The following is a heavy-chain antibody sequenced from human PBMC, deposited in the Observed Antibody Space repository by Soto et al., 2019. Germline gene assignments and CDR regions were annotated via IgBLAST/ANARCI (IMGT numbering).Heavy chain of an antibody. CDR1: GGSISSSSYY. V-gene: IGHV4-39*01. CDR3: SRLTYCNGGSCYPHWDF. D-gene: IGHD2-15*01. Sequence: QLQLQESGPGLVKPSETRSLTCTGPGGSISSSSYYWGWIRPPPGKGLEWIGSIYYSGSTYYNPSLTNRVPISVSTAKNQFSLKLSSATSADTAVYYCSRLTYCNGGSCYPHWDFGVQGSLVLVSS. J-gene: IGHJ4*02. CDR2: IYYSGST.